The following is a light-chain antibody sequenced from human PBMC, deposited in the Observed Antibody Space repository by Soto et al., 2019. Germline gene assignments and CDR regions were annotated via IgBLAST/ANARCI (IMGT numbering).Light chain of an antibody. J-gene: IGLJ2*01. CDR2: RNN. CDR1: SSNIGSNY. V-gene: IGLV1-47*01. Sequence: QSVLTQPPSASGTPGQRVTISCSGSSSNIGSNYVYWYQQLPGTAPKLLIYRNNQRPSGVPDRFSGSKSGTSASLAISGLRSEEEADYYCAAWDDSLSAPVVFGGVTKLTVL. CDR3: AAWDDSLSAPVV.